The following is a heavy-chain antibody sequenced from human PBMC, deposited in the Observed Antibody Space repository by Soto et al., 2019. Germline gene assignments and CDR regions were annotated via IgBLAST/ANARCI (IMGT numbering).Heavy chain of an antibody. J-gene: IGHJ6*02. V-gene: IGHV4-34*01. CDR1: GGSFSGYY. CDR2: INHSGST. D-gene: IGHD6-6*01. CDR3: ARWEQLVNYYYYGMDV. Sequence: QVQLQKWGAGLLKPSETLSLTCAVYGGSFSGYYWSWIRQPPGKGLEWIGEINHSGSTNYNPSLKSRVTISVDTSKNQFSLKLSSVTAADTAVYYCARWEQLVNYYYYGMDVWGQGTTVTVSS.